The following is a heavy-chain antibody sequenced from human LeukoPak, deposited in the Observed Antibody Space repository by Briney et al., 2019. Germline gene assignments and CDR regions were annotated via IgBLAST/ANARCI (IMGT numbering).Heavy chain of an antibody. J-gene: IGHJ5*01. CDR3: AKDRYGESRPNWFDY. CDR1: GFIFSDNW. CDR2: IKEDGSEK. V-gene: IGHV3-7*03. Sequence: GGSLRLSCAASGFIFSDNWMSWVRQAPGKGLEWVANIKEDGSEKYYVDSVKGRFTISRDNAKNSLYLQMNSLTAEDTAIYHCAKDRYGESRPNWFDYWGQGTLVTVSS. D-gene: IGHD4-17*01.